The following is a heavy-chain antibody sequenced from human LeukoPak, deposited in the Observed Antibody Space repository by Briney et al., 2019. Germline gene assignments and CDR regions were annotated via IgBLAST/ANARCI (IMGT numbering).Heavy chain of an antibody. CDR1: GFTFSTYA. J-gene: IGHJ4*02. CDR3: TRGMLRQPPDY. V-gene: IGHV3-30*04. Sequence: PGGSLRLSCVASGFTFSTYAMYWVRQAPGKGLEWVAVIAYDGSKTYYADSVKGRFTISRDNSRNTLYLQMNSLRGDDTAVYYCTRGMLRQPPDYWGQGMLVTVSS. CDR2: IAYDGSKT. D-gene: IGHD3-10*02.